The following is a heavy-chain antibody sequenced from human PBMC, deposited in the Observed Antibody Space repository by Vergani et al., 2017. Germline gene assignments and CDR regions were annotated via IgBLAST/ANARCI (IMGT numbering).Heavy chain of an antibody. Sequence: QLQLQESGSGLVNPSQTLSLTCAVSGDSITNGGFSWNWIRQPPGKGPEWIGYIFPSGNSDYNPSLKNRVSISLDKSKNQFSLWVNSVTAADTAVYFCASASLRALVGYYYYMDVWGKGKTVVVSS. V-gene: IGHV4-30-2*01. CDR3: ASASLRALVGYYYYMDV. J-gene: IGHJ6*03. CDR1: GDSITNGGFS. D-gene: IGHD3-16*02. CDR2: IFPSGNS.